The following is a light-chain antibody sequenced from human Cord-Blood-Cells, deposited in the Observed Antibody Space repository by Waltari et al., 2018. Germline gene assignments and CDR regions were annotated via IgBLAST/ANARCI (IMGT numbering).Light chain of an antibody. Sequence: QSALTQPASVSGSPGQSITISCTGTSSDVGWYNLVSCYQQHPGKAPKLMIYEGSKRPSGVSNRFSGSKSGNTASLTISGLQAEDEADYYCCSYAGSSTHVVFGGGTKLTVL. V-gene: IGLV2-23*01. CDR2: EGS. J-gene: IGLJ2*01. CDR3: CSYAGSSTHVV. CDR1: SSDVGWYNL.